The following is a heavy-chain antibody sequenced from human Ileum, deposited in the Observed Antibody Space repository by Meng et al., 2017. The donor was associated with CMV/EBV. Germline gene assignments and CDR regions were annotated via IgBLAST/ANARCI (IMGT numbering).Heavy chain of an antibody. V-gene: IGHV5-51*01. D-gene: IGHD2-2*01. CDR2: THPGDSDT. J-gene: IGHJ5*02. Sequence: GWVRQMHEKVLEWMEITHPGDSDTRYSPSFQGQVIISADKSITTAYLQWSSLKASDTAMYYCSRHKKAPYCSSTSCYETFGWFDPWGQGTLVTVSS. CDR3: SRHKKAPYCSSTSCYETFGWFDP.